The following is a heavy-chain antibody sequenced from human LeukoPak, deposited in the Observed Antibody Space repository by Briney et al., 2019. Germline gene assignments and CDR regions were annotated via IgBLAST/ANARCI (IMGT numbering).Heavy chain of an antibody. J-gene: IGHJ4*02. CDR3: ARTVRGPPFHFDY. D-gene: IGHD3-10*01. CDR1: GYTFTNYY. Sequence: ASVKVSCKASGYTFTNYYMHWVRQAPGQGLEWMGWINPNSGGTNYAQKFQGWVTMTRDTSISTAYMELSRLRSDDTAVYYCARTVRGPPFHFDYWGQGTLVTVSS. V-gene: IGHV1-2*04. CDR2: INPNSGGT.